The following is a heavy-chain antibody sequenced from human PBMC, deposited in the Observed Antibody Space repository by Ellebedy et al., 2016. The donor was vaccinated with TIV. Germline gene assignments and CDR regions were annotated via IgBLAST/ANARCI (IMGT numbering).Heavy chain of an antibody. CDR3: ARCAAPYYFDY. Sequence: GESLKISCKGSGYSFTNYWIGWVRQMPGKGLGWMGIIYPGDSDTRYSPSFKGQVTISADKSISTAHLQWSSLKASDTAMYYCARCAAPYYFDYWGQGTLVTVSS. CDR2: IYPGDSDT. CDR1: GYSFTNYW. J-gene: IGHJ4*02. V-gene: IGHV5-51*01.